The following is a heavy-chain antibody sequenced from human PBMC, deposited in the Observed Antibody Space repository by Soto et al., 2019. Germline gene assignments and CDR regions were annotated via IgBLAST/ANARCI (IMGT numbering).Heavy chain of an antibody. V-gene: IGHV4-61*01. D-gene: IGHD6-6*01. CDR3: ARGEQLALYNFDY. CDR1: GGSVSSGRYY. CDR2: IYYSGST. J-gene: IGHJ4*02. Sequence: QVQLQQSVPGLVKPSATLSLTCTVSGGSVSSGRYYWSWFRPPPGKGLEWIGYIYYSGSTNYNPSLKSRVTISVDKSKNQFSLKLSSVTAADTAVYYCARGEQLALYNFDYWGQGTLVTVSS.